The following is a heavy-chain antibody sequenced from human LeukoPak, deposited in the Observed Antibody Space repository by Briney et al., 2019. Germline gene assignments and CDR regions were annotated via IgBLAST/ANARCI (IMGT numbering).Heavy chain of an antibody. V-gene: IGHV1-18*01. CDR3: ARGGETPRYYYYGMDV. J-gene: IGHJ6*02. CDR2: ISAYNGNT. Sequence: ASVKVSCKASGYTFTDYGISWVRQAPGQGLEWMGWISAYNGNTNYAQKVKGRVTMTTDTSTSTAYMELRGLRSDDTAVYYCARGGETPRYYYYGMDVWGQGTTVTVSS. CDR1: GYTFTDYG.